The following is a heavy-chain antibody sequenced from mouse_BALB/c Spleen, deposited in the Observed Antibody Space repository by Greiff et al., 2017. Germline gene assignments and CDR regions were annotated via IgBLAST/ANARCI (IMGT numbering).Heavy chain of an antibody. D-gene: IGHD1-1*01. CDR2: IWAGGST. Sequence: VQLQESGPGLVAPSQSLSITCTVSGFSLTSYGVHWVRQPPGKGLEWLGVIWAGGSTNYNSALMSRLSISKDNSKSQVFLKMNSLQTDDTAMYYCARDRDYYGSSSAWFAYWGQGTLVTVSA. J-gene: IGHJ3*01. V-gene: IGHV2-9*02. CDR1: GFSLTSYG. CDR3: ARDRDYYGSSSAWFAY.